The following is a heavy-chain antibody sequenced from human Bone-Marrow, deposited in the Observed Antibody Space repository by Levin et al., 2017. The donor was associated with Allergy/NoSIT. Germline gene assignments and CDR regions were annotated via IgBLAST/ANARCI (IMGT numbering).Heavy chain of an antibody. Sequence: GESLKISCAASGFTFSSYSMNWVRQAPGKGLEWVSSISSSSSYIYYADSVKGRFTISRDNAKNSLYLQMNSLRAEDTAVYYCARVGGRGYSYGYAVDYWGQGTLVTVSS. CDR3: ARVGGRGYSYGYAVDY. V-gene: IGHV3-21*01. CDR1: GFTFSSYS. CDR2: ISSSSSYI. J-gene: IGHJ4*02. D-gene: IGHD5-18*01.